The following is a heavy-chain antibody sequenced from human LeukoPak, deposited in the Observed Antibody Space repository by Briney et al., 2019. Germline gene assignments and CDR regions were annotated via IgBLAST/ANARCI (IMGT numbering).Heavy chain of an antibody. CDR3: ASGYCTNGVCYFGY. J-gene: IGHJ4*02. V-gene: IGHV1-69*04. CDR1: GGTFSSYA. D-gene: IGHD2-8*01. CDR2: IIPILGIA. Sequence: ASVKVSCKASGGTFSSYAISWVRQAPGQGLEWMGRIIPILGIANYAQKFQGRVTITADKSTSTAYMELSSLRSEDTAVYYCASGYCTNGVCYFGYWGQGTLVTVSS.